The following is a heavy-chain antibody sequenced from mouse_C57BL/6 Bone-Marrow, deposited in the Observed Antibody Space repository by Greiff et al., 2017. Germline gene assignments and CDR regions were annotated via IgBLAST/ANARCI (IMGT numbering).Heavy chain of an antibody. D-gene: IGHD2-3*01. J-gene: IGHJ3*01. CDR1: GYTFTSYW. Sequence: QVQLQQPGAELVKPGASVKLSCKASGYTFTSYWMHWVKQRPGQGLEWIGMIHPNSGSTNYNEKFKSKATLTVDKSSSTAYIQLSSLTSEDSAVYYCERSPPDGYPFAYWGQGTLVTVSA. CDR2: IHPNSGST. CDR3: ERSPPDGYPFAY. V-gene: IGHV1-64*01.